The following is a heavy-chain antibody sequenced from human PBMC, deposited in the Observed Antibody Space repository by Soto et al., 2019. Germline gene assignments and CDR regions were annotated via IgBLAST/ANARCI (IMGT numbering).Heavy chain of an antibody. CDR1: GGSFSGYY. D-gene: IGHD2-2*01. Sequence: PSETLSLTCAVYGGSFSGYYWSWIRQPPGKGLEWIGEINHSGSTNYNPSLKSRVTISVDTSKNQFSLKLSSVTAADTAVYYCARGNGIGVVPAAISYYYMDVWGKGTTVTVSS. V-gene: IGHV4-34*01. CDR2: INHSGST. J-gene: IGHJ6*03. CDR3: ARGNGIGVVPAAISYYYMDV.